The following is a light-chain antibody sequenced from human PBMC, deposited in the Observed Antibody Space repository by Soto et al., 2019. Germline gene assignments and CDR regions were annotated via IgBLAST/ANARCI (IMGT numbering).Light chain of an antibody. V-gene: IGLV1-44*01. Sequence: QSVLTQPPSASGSPGQRVTISCSGSSSNIGSNTVNWYQQLPGTAPKLLIYSSNQRPSGVADRFSGSKSGTSASLAISGLQSEDEADYYCAAWDDSLKAHNYVFGTGTTLTVL. CDR1: SSNIGSNT. CDR3: AAWDDSLKAHNYV. CDR2: SSN. J-gene: IGLJ1*01.